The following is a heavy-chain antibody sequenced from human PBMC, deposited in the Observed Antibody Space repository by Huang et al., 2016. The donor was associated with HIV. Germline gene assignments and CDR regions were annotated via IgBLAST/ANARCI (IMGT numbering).Heavy chain of an antibody. CDR1: GFAFNNHA. J-gene: IGHJ3*02. CDR3: ARAKDTWDAYDI. D-gene: IGHD5-18*01. CDR2: ISNDGSNN. Sequence: QVQLVESGGGVVQPGRSLRLSCAAPGFAFNNHAMHWVRQAPGKGLDWVAVISNDGSNNYYADSVKGRFTISRDSSKSTLFLHMTSLRTEDTAVYYCARAKDTWDAYDIWGQGTMVIVSS. V-gene: IGHV3-30-3*01.